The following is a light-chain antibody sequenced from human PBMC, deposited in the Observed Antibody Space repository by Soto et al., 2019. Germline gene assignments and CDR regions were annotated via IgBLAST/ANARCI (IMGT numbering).Light chain of an antibody. Sequence: DIVMTQSPLSLPVTPGEPASISCRSSQSLLHSNGYNYLDWFLQKPGQSPQLLIYLGSNRASGVPDRFSGSGSGTDFPLKTSRVEAEDVGVYYCMQALHTRTFGQGTKVEIK. V-gene: IGKV2-28*01. CDR1: QSLLHSNGYNY. CDR2: LGS. J-gene: IGKJ1*01. CDR3: MQALHTRT.